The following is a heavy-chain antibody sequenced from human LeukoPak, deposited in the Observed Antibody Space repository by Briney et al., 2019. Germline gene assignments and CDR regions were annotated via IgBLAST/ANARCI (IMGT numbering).Heavy chain of an antibody. CDR3: ARDHDRVYGSDY. J-gene: IGHJ4*02. CDR2: VYASGST. CDR1: GDSLSCRGSCF. D-gene: IGHD5/OR15-5a*01. Sequence: EASETLSLTCNVSGDSLSCRGSCFWSRIRQPAGKGLEWIGRVYASGSTHYNPSLKSRVTISVDTSKNQFSLKLSSVTAADTAVYYCARDHDRVYGSDYWGQGTLVTVSS. V-gene: IGHV4-61*02.